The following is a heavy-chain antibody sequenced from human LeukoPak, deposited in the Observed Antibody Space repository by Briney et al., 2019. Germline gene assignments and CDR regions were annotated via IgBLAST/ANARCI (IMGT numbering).Heavy chain of an antibody. Sequence: SVTVSCKASGGTFSSYAISWVRQAPGQGLEWMGGIIPIFGTANYAQKFQGRVTITADESTSTAYMELSSLRSEDTAVYYCARQGAHVGYDSSGYSYWGQGTLVTVSS. CDR2: IIPIFGTA. D-gene: IGHD3-22*01. J-gene: IGHJ4*02. V-gene: IGHV1-69*13. CDR1: GGTFSSYA. CDR3: ARQGAHVGYDSSGYSY.